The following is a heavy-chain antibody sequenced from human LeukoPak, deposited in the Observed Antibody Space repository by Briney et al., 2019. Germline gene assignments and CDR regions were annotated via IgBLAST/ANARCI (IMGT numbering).Heavy chain of an antibody. CDR2: ISSSGSYI. J-gene: IGHJ4*02. V-gene: IGHV3-21*04. CDR1: GFTFSSYA. Sequence: GGSLRLSCAASGFTFSSYAMSWVRQAPGKGLEWVSDISSSGSYIDYADSVKGRFTISRDNAKNSLFLQMNSLRAEDTAIYYCAKLLRYFEGPFDYWGQGTLVTVSS. CDR3: AKLLRYFEGPFDY. D-gene: IGHD3-9*01.